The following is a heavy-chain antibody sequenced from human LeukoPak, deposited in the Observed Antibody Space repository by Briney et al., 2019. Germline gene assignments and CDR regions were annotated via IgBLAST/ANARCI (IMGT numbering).Heavy chain of an antibody. CDR2: IYTSGST. CDR3: AIQAAPAEVYGMDV. V-gene: IGHV4-61*02. CDR1: GGSISSGSYY. Sequence: SQTLSLTCTVSGGSISSGSYYWSWIRQPAGKGLEWIGRIYTSGSTNYNPSLKSRVTISVDTSKSQFSLKLSSVTAADTAVYYCAIQAAPAEVYGMDVWGQGTTVTVSS. J-gene: IGHJ6*02. D-gene: IGHD6-13*01.